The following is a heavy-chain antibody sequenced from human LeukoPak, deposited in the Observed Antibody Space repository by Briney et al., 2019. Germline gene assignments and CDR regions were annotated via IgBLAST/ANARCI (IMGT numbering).Heavy chain of an antibody. CDR3: TRGKYSGFDI. D-gene: IGHD2-21*01. CDR2: TYLRSKRYN. CDR1: GDSVVSKNVA. Sequence: SHTLSLTCGISGDSVVSKNVAWNWIRQSPSRGLEWLGRTYLRSKRYNEYAVSVKSRITINPDTSRNHFSLQLNSVIPEDTAVYYCTRGKYSGFDIWGQGTMVTVSP. V-gene: IGHV6-1*01. J-gene: IGHJ3*02.